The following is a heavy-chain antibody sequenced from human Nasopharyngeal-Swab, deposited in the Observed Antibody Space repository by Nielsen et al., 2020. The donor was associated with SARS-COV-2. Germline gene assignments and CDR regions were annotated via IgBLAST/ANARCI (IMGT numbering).Heavy chain of an antibody. Sequence: GESLKISCAASGFTFSSYSMNWVRQAPGKGLEWVSSISSSSSYIYYADSVKGRFTISRDNAKNSLYPQMNSLRAEDTAVYYCASLGATEPTSYYYYGMDVWGQGTTVTVSS. CDR2: ISSSSSYI. J-gene: IGHJ6*02. CDR3: ASLGATEPTSYYYYGMDV. V-gene: IGHV3-21*01. D-gene: IGHD5-12*01. CDR1: GFTFSSYS.